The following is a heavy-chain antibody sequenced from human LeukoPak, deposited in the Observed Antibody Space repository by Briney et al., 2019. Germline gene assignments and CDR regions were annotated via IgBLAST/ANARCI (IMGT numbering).Heavy chain of an antibody. Sequence: GGSVRLSCAASGFTFSSDGIHWVRQAPGRGLEWVEVIWYDGSNKYYADSVKGRFTISRDNSKNTLYLQMNSLRAEDTAVYYCARDRSLMVGAFDYWGQGTLVTVSS. V-gene: IGHV3-33*01. D-gene: IGHD1-26*01. CDR3: ARDRSLMVGAFDY. CDR2: IWYDGSNK. J-gene: IGHJ4*02. CDR1: GFTFSSDG.